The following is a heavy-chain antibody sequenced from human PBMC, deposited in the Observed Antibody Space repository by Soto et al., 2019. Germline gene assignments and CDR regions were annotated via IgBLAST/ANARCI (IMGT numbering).Heavy chain of an antibody. J-gene: IGHJ6*02. Sequence: SETLSLTCTVSGGSISSSSYYWGWIRQPPGKGLEWIGSIYYSGSTYYNPSLKSRVTISVDTSKNQFSLKLSSVTAADTAVYYCARQAYIAVAGREYYYYGMDVWGQGTTVTVSS. CDR2: IYYSGST. V-gene: IGHV4-39*01. D-gene: IGHD6-19*01. CDR1: GGSISSSSYY. CDR3: ARQAYIAVAGREYYYYGMDV.